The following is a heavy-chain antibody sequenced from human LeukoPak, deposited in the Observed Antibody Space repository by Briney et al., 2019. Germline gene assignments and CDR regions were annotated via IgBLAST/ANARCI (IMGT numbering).Heavy chain of an antibody. D-gene: IGHD6-13*01. J-gene: IGHJ3*02. CDR3: ASQTAAGTRSGCFDI. V-gene: IGHV4-34*01. Sequence: PSETLSLTCAVYGGSFSGYYWSWIRQPPGKGLEWIGEINHSGSTNYNPSLKSRVTISVDTSKNQFSLKLSSVTAADTAVYYCASQTAAGTRSGCFDIWGQGTMVTVSS. CDR2: INHSGST. CDR1: GGSFSGYY.